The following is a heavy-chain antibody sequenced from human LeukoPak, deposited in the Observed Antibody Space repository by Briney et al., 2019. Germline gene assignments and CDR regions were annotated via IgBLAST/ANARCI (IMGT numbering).Heavy chain of an antibody. CDR1: GFTFSSYS. Sequence: PGGSLRLSCAASGFTFSSYSMNWVRQAPGKRLEWVSSISSSSSYIYYADSVKGRFTISRDNAKNSLYLQMNSLRAEDTAVYYCARVKAHCSGGSCYRLFDYWGQGTLVTVSS. CDR2: ISSSSSYI. CDR3: ARVKAHCSGGSCYRLFDY. J-gene: IGHJ4*02. V-gene: IGHV3-21*01. D-gene: IGHD2-15*01.